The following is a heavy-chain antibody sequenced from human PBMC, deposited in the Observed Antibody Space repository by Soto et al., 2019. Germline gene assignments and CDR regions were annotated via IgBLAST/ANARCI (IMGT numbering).Heavy chain of an antibody. CDR2: ITGSGGNT. CDR3: VKGSASVRPYYFDS. Sequence: GGSLRLSCAASGFTFSGYAMSWVRQSPGKGLEWVSAITGSGGNTYHSDSVKGRFTISRDNTRNTLYLQLNSLTAEDTAVFYCVKGSASVRPYYFDSWGQGTLVTVSS. D-gene: IGHD5-18*01. CDR1: GFTFSGYA. J-gene: IGHJ4*02. V-gene: IGHV3-23*01.